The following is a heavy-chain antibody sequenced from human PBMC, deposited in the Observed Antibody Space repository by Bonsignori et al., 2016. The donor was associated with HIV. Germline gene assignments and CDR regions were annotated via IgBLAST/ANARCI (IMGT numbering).Heavy chain of an antibody. J-gene: IGHJ4*02. CDR1: GGSFSGYY. Sequence: SETLSLTCAVYGGSFSGYYWSWIRQPPGKGLEWIGEINHSGSTNYNPSLKSRVTISVDTSKNQFSLKLSSVTAADTAVYYCARGRYLEWLSPLRYWGQGTLVTVSS. CDR2: INHSGST. D-gene: IGHD3-3*01. CDR3: ARGRYLEWLSPLRY. V-gene: IGHV4-34*01.